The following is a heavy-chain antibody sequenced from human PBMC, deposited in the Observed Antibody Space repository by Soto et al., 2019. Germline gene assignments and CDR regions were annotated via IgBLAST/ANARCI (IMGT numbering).Heavy chain of an antibody. D-gene: IGHD1-26*01. J-gene: IGHJ6*02. V-gene: IGHV3-23*01. Sequence: GGSPRLSCAASGFTFSSYPMVWVRQAAGKGLESISSISGSGTSYYADSVKGRFTISRDNSENTLYLQMNSLRAEDTAVYYCAKVITTDISYWYGMDVWGQGTTVTVSS. CDR3: AKVITTDISYWYGMDV. CDR1: GFTFSSYP. CDR2: ISGSGTS.